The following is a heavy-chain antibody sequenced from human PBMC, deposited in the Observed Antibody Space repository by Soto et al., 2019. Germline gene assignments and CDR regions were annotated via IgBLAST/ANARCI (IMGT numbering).Heavy chain of an antibody. V-gene: IGHV1-58*02. Sequence: QMQLVQSGPEVKKPGTSVKVSCKASGFTFTSSAMQWVRQARGQRLEWIGWIVVGSGNTNYAQKFQERVTITRDMSTSTAYMELSSLRSEDTAVYYCAADQRVWIGNPNWFDPWGQGTLVTVSS. CDR1: GFTFTSSA. CDR2: IVVGSGNT. CDR3: AADQRVWIGNPNWFDP. D-gene: IGHD3-10*01. J-gene: IGHJ5*02.